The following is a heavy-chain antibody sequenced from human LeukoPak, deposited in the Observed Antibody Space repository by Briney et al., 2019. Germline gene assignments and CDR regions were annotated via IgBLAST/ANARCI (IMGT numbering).Heavy chain of an antibody. J-gene: IGHJ4*02. V-gene: IGHV4-31*03. CDR3: ARGGIVDY. Sequence: SETLSLTCTVSGGSISSGGYYWSWIRQHPGKGLEWIGYIYYSGSTYYNPSLKSRVTISVDTSKNQFSLKLSSVTAADTAAYHCARGGIVDYWGQGTLVTVSS. CDR1: GGSISSGGYY. CDR2: IYYSGST.